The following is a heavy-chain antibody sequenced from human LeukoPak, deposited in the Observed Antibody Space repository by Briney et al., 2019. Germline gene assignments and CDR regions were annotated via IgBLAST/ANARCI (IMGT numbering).Heavy chain of an antibody. V-gene: IGHV3-7*01. CDR3: AGDPLAYYYDSSGYYYVRLGLDY. J-gene: IGHJ4*02. Sequence: GGSLRLSCAASGFTFSSYWMSWVRQAPGKGLEWVANIKQDGSEKYYVDSVKGRFTISRDNAKNSLYLQMNSLRAEDTAVYYCAGDPLAYYYDSSGYYYVRLGLDYWGQGTLVTVSS. CDR1: GFTFSSYW. CDR2: IKQDGSEK. D-gene: IGHD3-22*01.